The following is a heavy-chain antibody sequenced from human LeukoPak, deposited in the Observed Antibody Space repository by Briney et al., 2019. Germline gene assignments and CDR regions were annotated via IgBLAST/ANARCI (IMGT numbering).Heavy chain of an antibody. CDR3: ARDRGLYGSGSYNWFDP. CDR2: INAGNGNT. CDR1: GYSLTSYA. V-gene: IGHV1-3*01. Sequence: ASVKVSCKASGYSLTSYAMHWVRQAPGQRLEWMGWINAGNGNTKYSQKFQGRVTITRDTSASTAYMELSSLRSEDTALYYCARDRGLYGSGSYNWFDPWGQGTLVTVSS. J-gene: IGHJ5*02. D-gene: IGHD3-10*01.